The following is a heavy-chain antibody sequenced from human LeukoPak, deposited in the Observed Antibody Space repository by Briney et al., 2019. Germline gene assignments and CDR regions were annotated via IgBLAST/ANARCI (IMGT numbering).Heavy chain of an antibody. V-gene: IGHV1-69*13. D-gene: IGHD1-26*01. CDR2: TIPIFGTA. Sequence: ASVKVSCKASGGTFSSYAISWVRQAPGQGLEWMGGTIPIFGTANYAQKFQGRVTITADESTSTAYMELSSLRSEDTAVYYCARVPPPTISDYYYYMDVWGKGTTVTVSS. CDR3: ARVPPPTISDYYYYMDV. J-gene: IGHJ6*03. CDR1: GGTFSSYA.